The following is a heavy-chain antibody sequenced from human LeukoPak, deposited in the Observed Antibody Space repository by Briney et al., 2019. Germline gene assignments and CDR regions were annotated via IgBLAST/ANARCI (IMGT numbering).Heavy chain of an antibody. J-gene: IGHJ4*02. V-gene: IGHV5-51*01. CDR3: ARRGYNYGYGTDY. CDR2: IYPGDSDT. Sequence: GESLKISCKGSGYSFTSYWLGWVRQMPGKGLEWMGIIYPGDSDTRYSPSFQGQVTVSADKSISTAYLQWSSLKASDTAMYYCARRGYNYGYGTDYWGQGTLVTVSS. CDR1: GYSFTSYW. D-gene: IGHD5-18*01.